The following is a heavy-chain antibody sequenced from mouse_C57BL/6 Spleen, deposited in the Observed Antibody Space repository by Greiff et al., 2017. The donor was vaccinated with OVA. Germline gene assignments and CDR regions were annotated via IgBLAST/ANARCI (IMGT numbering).Heavy chain of an antibody. CDR1: GYTFTSYW. CDR2: IHTNSGST. J-gene: IGHJ1*03. D-gene: IGHD2-4*01. CDR3: ARGGYDYGWYFDV. V-gene: IGHV1-64*01. Sequence: LKQPGAELVKPGASVQLSCKASGYTFTSYWMHWVKQRPGQGLEWIGMIHTNSGSTNYNEKFKSKATLTVDKSSSTAYMQLSSLTSEDSAVYYCARGGYDYGWYFDVWGTGTTVTVSS.